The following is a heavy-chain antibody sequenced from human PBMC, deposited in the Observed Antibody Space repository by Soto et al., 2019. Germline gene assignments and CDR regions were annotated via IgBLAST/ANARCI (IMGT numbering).Heavy chain of an antibody. J-gene: IGHJ6*02. V-gene: IGHV3-30*18. CDR3: AKEGYSNYFDCYGMDV. Sequence: PSETLSLTCTVSGGSISSSSYYWGWIRQAPGKGLEWVAVISYDGSNKYYADSVKGRFTISRDNSKNTLYLQMNSLRAEDTAVYYCAKEGYSNYFDCYGMDVWGQGTTVTVSS. CDR1: GGSISSSS. CDR2: ISYDGSNK. D-gene: IGHD4-4*01.